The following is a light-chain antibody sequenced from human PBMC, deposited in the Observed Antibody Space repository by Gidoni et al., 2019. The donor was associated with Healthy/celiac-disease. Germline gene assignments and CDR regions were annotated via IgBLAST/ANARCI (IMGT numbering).Light chain of an antibody. V-gene: IGKV1-39*01. Sequence: DIQMTQSPSSLSASVGDSVTITCRASQSISSYLNWYQQKPGKAPKLLIYASSSLQSVVPSSFSVSGSWTDFTLTISSLQPEYFATYYCQQSYSTPVTFGPGTKLEIQ. CDR2: ASS. CDR1: QSISSY. CDR3: QQSYSTPVT. J-gene: IGKJ2*01.